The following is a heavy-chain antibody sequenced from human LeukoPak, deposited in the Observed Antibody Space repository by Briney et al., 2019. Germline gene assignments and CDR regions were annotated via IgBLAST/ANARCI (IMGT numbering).Heavy chain of an antibody. CDR3: AREGDIVLIRGGNWFDP. CDR1: GGTFISYA. J-gene: IGHJ5*02. V-gene: IGHV1-69*13. D-gene: IGHD2-8*01. Sequence: SVKVSCKASGGTFISYAISWVRQAPGQGLEWMGGIIPIFGTANYAQKFQGRVTITADESTSTAYMELSSLRSEDTAVYYCAREGDIVLIRGGNWFDPWGQGTLVTVSS. CDR2: IIPIFGTA.